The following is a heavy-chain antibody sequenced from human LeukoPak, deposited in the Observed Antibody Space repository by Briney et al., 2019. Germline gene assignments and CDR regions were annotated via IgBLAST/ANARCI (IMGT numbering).Heavy chain of an antibody. V-gene: IGHV5-51*01. CDR2: IYPGDSDT. CDR3: ARRAPDSGYDYRSFDY. J-gene: IGHJ4*02. D-gene: IGHD5-12*01. Sequence: GESLKISYKGSGYIFTSYWIGWVRQMPGKGLEWMGIIYPGDSDTRYSPSFQGQVTISADKSISTAYLQWSSLKASDTAMYYCARRAPDSGYDYRSFDYWGQGTLVTVSS. CDR1: GYIFTSYW.